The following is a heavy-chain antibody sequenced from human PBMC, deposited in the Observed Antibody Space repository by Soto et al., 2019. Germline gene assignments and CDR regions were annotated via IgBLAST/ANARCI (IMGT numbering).Heavy chain of an antibody. J-gene: IGHJ6*02. D-gene: IGHD2-21*02. V-gene: IGHV4-59*01. CDR3: ARDLWGYCGTDCYPLDV. CDR1: GGSISRYY. Sequence: QVQLQESVPGLVKPSDTLSLTCTVSGGSISRYYWSLIRQPPGKGLEWIGYMYNTGSTVYNPSFKSRVSISVDTSKNQFSLKLNSVTAADTAVYYCARDLWGYCGTDCYPLDVWGQGTTVNVSS. CDR2: MYNTGST.